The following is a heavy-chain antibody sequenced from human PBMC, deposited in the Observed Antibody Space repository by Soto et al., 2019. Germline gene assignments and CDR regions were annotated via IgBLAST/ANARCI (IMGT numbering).Heavy chain of an antibody. CDR1: GGTFSSYT. CDR3: ARELYYDFWSGYYFDY. V-gene: IGHV1-69*04. CDR2: IIPILGIA. J-gene: IGHJ4*02. Sequence: ASVKVSCKASGGTFSSYTISWVRQAPGQGLEWMGRIIPILGIANYAQKFQGRVTITADKSTSTAYMELSSLRSEDTAVYYCARELYYDFWSGYYFDYWGQGTLVTVSS. D-gene: IGHD3-3*01.